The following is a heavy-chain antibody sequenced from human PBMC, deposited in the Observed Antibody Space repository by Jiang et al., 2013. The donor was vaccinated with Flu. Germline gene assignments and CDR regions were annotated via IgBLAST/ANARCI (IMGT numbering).Heavy chain of an antibody. V-gene: IGHV3-23*01. Sequence: GFTFSSYAMSWVRQAPGKGLEWVSAISGSGGSTYYADSVKGRFTISSDNSKNTLYLQMNSLRAEDTAVYYCAKAQQSFPSTDAFDIWGQGTMVTVSS. J-gene: IGHJ3*02. CDR1: GFTFSSYA. CDR3: AKAQQSFPSTDAFDI. D-gene: IGHD2-21*01. CDR2: ISGSGGST.